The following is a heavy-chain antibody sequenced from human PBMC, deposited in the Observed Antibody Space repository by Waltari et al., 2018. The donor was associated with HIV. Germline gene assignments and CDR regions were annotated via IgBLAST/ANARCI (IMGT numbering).Heavy chain of an antibody. J-gene: IGHJ4*02. D-gene: IGHD2-15*01. V-gene: IGHV1-8*02. CDR2: VNPSSGNT. CDR3: TRGSSTSDEDFDY. Sequence: QVQLVQSGAEVKKPGASVKVSCRASGYNFSTYDINSVRQATGHGLEWMGWVNPSSGNTGSSQKFQDRLSMATNTSTRTAYMELSSLTSEDTAVYFCTRGSSTSDEDFDYWGQGTLVTVSS. CDR1: GYNFSTYD.